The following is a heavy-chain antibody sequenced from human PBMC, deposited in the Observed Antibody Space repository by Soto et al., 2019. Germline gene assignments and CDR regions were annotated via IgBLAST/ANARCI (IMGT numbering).Heavy chain of an antibody. CDR1: GGSFSGYY. V-gene: IGHV4-34*01. Sequence: PSETLSLTCAVYGGSFSGYYWSWIRQPPGKGLEWIGEINHSGSTNYNPSLKSRVTISVDTSKNQFSLKLSSVTAADTAVYYCARVGNYEELLFDYWGQGTLVTVSS. CDR3: ARVGNYEELLFDY. D-gene: IGHD1-7*01. CDR2: INHSGST. J-gene: IGHJ4*02.